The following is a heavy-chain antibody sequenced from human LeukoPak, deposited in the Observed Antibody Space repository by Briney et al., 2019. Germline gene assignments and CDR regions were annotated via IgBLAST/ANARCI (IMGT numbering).Heavy chain of an antibody. J-gene: IGHJ4*02. CDR3: ARDHDSYYFDY. D-gene: IGHD3-3*01. CDR2: IYSGGST. Sequence: GGSLRLSCAASGFTVSSNYMSWVRQAPGKGLEWVSVIYSGGSTYYAASGKGRFTISRHNSKNTLYLQMNSLRAEDTAVYYCARDHDSYYFDYWGQGTLVTVSS. CDR1: GFTVSSNY. V-gene: IGHV3-53*04.